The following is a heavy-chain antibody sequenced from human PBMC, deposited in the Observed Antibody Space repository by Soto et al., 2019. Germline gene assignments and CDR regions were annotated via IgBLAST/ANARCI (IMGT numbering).Heavy chain of an antibody. CDR1: GGCIIRIYQ. CDR2: IFPSGTT. J-gene: IGHJ4*02. Sequence: PWETLSLNCAVSGGCIIRIYQWAWIRQPPGKGLEWIGYIFPSGTTYYNPSLKSRVTISIDVSKNQFSLSLRSLTAADTAVYYCARSREFDYWSQGTLVTVSS. V-gene: IGHV4-28*01. CDR3: ARSREFDY.